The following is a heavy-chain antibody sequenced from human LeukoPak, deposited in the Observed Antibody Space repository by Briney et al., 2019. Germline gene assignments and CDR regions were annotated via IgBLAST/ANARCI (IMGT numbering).Heavy chain of an antibody. CDR1: GGSFSGYY. J-gene: IGHJ4*02. CDR2: IYHSGST. D-gene: IGHD3-10*01. Sequence: SETLSLTCAVYGGSFSGYYWGWIRQPPGKGLEWIGSIYHSGSTYYNPSLKSRVTILVDKSKNQFTLKLSSVTAADTAVYYCATLHGSGSYYPYFDYWGQGTLVTVSS. CDR3: ATLHGSGSYYPYFDY. V-gene: IGHV4-38-2*01.